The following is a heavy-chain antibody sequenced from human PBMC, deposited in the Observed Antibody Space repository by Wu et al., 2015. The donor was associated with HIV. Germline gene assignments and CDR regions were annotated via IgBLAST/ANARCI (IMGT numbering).Heavy chain of an antibody. Sequence: QVQLVQSGAEVKKPGSSVKVSCKASGGTFSSYAISWVRQAPGQGLEWMGGIIPIFGTANYAQKFQGRVTITADESTSTAYMELSSLRSEDTAVYYCARAHSGSYYGPQYNWFDPWGQGTLVTVSS. V-gene: IGHV1-69*12. CDR3: ARAHSGSYYGPQYNWFDP. CDR1: GGTFSSYA. D-gene: IGHD1-26*01. J-gene: IGHJ5*02. CDR2: IIPIFGTA.